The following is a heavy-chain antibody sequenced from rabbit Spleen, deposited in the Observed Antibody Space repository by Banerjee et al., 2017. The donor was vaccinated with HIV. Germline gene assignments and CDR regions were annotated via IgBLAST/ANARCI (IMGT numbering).Heavy chain of an antibody. J-gene: IGHJ4*01. V-gene: IGHV1S40*01. CDR1: GFSFGDRDV. Sequence: QSLEESGGGLVQPEGSLTLTCTASGFSFGDRDVMCWVRQAPGKGLEWIACINASTGKPVYATWASGRFTISRTSSTTVTLRMTSLTAADRATYFCARDLVGVIGWNFYLWGPGTLVTVS. CDR2: INASTGKP. CDR3: ARDLVGVIGWNFYL. D-gene: IGHD1-1*01.